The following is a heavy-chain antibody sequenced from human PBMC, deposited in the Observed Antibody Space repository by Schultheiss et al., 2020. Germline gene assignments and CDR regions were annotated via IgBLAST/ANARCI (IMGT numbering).Heavy chain of an antibody. J-gene: IGHJ6*02. CDR1: GGSISSSSYY. D-gene: IGHD3-3*01. CDR2: IYYSGST. V-gene: IGHV4-39*02. CDR3: ARDQHFDFWSGYYDMDV. Sequence: SATLSLTCTVSGGSISSSSYYWGWIRQPPGKGLEWIGYIYYSGSTYYNPSLKSRVTISVDTSKNQFSLKLSSVTAADTAVYYCARDQHFDFWSGYYDMDVWGQGTTVTVAS.